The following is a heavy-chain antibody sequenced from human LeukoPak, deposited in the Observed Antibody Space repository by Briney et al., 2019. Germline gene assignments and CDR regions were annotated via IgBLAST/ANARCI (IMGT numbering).Heavy chain of an antibody. J-gene: IGHJ3*01. CDR1: GYTFTSYG. V-gene: IGHV5-10-1*01. D-gene: IGHD2-2*01. CDR3: ARHPRLGYCSSTSCYRLN. CDR2: IDPSDSYT. Sequence: GASVKVSCKASGYTFTSYGISWVRQMPGKGLEWMGRIDPSDSYTNYSPSFQGHVTISADKSISTAYLQWSSLKASDTAMYYCARHPRLGYCSSTSCYRLNWGQGTMVTVSS.